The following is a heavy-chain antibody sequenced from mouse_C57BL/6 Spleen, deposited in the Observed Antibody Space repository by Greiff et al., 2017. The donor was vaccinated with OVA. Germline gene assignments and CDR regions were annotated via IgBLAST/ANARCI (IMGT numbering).Heavy chain of an antibody. D-gene: IGHD2-5*01. J-gene: IGHJ1*03. Sequence: EVKLVESGEGLVKPGGSLKLSCAASGFTFSSYAMSWVRQTPEKRLEWVAYISSGGDYIYYADTVKGRFTISRDNARNTLYLQMSSLKSEDTAMYYCTRGRYYSNYDWYFDVWGTGTTVTVSS. CDR1: GFTFSSYA. CDR2: ISSGGDYI. V-gene: IGHV5-9-1*02. CDR3: TRGRYYSNYDWYFDV.